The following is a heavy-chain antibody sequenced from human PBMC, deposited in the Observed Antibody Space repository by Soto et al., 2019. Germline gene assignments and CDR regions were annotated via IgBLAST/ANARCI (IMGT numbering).Heavy chain of an antibody. CDR1: GGTFSSYA. J-gene: IGHJ5*02. D-gene: IGHD1-7*01. CDR3: ARDWGITGTKGPWFDP. V-gene: IGHV1-69*05. Sequence: SVKVSCKASGGTFSSYAISWVRQAPGQGLEWMGGIIPIFGTANYAQKFQGRVTITTDESTSTAYMELSSLRSEDTAVYYCARDWGITGTKGPWFDPWGQGTLVTVSS. CDR2: IIPIFGTA.